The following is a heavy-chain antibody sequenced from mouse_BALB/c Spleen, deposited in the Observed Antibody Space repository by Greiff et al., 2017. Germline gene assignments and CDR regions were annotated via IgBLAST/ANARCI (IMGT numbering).Heavy chain of an antibody. CDR2: IYPGSGNT. Sequence: VQLQQSGAELVRPGTSVKISCKASGYAFTNYWLGWVKQRPGHGLEWIGDIYPGSGNTYYNEKFKGKATLTADKSSSTAYMQLSSLTSEDSAVYFCARWGYDVAWFAYWGQGTLVTVSA. J-gene: IGHJ3*01. CDR3: ARWGYDVAWFAY. CDR1: GYAFTNYW. D-gene: IGHD2-2*01. V-gene: IGHV1-63*01.